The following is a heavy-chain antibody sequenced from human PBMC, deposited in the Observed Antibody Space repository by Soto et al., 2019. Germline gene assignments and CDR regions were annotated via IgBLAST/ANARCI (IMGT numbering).Heavy chain of an antibody. J-gene: IGHJ5*02. V-gene: IGHV1-18*01. Sequence: ASVKVSCKASGYTFTSYGISWVRQAPGQGLEWMGWISAYNGNTNYAQKLQGRVTMTTDTSTSTAYMELRSLRSDDTAVYYCARDAAHSDFWSGYYGLVSWFDPWGQGTLVTVSS. CDR1: GYTFTSYG. CDR2: ISAYNGNT. CDR3: ARDAAHSDFWSGYYGLVSWFDP. D-gene: IGHD3-3*01.